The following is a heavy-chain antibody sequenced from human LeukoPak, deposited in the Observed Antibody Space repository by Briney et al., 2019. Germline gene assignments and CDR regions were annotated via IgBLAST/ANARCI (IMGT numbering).Heavy chain of an antibody. CDR3: ARGIRYFEAFDI. CDR1: GFTFSSYS. D-gene: IGHD3-9*01. Sequence: GGSLRLSCAASGFTFSSYSMNWVRQAPGKGLEWVSYISSSSSTIYYADSVRGRFTISRDNAKNSLYLQMNSLRAEDTAVYYCARGIRYFEAFDIWGQGTMVTVSS. V-gene: IGHV3-48*01. J-gene: IGHJ3*02. CDR2: ISSSSSTI.